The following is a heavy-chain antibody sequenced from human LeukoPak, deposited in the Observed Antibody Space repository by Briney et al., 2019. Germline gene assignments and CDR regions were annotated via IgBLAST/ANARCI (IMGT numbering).Heavy chain of an antibody. D-gene: IGHD3-22*01. Sequence: YYADSVKGRFTISRDNSKNTLYLQMNSLRVEDTALYCCARGGYYDNSGASDYWGQGTLVTVSS. CDR3: ARGGYYDNSGASDY. J-gene: IGHJ4*02. V-gene: IGHV3-30*03.